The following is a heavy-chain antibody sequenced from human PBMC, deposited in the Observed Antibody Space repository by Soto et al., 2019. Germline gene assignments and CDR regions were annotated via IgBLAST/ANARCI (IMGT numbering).Heavy chain of an antibody. V-gene: IGHV3-21*01. CDR1: GFTFSSYS. CDR2: ISSSSSYI. D-gene: IGHD3-10*01. J-gene: IGHJ6*03. CDR3: ARDLITMVRSNYYYYYYMDV. Sequence: GGSLRLSCAASGFTFSSYSMNWVRQAPGKGLEWVSSISSSSSYIYYADSVKGRFTISRDNAKNSLYLQMNSLRAEDTVVYYCARDLITMVRSNYYYYYYMDVWGKGTTVTVSS.